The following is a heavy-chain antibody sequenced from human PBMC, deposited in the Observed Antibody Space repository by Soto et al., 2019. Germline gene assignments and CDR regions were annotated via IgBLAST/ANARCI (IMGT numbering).Heavy chain of an antibody. V-gene: IGHV3-23*01. CDR1: GFTFSSYA. D-gene: IGHD3-3*01. Sequence: GGSLRLSCAASGFTFSSYAMSWVRQAPGKGLEWVSAISGSGGSTYYADSVKGRFTISRDNSKNTLYLQMNSLRAEDTAVYYCAKVHQGRYYDFWGGYYTGFDYWGQGTLVTVSS. CDR2: ISGSGGST. J-gene: IGHJ4*02. CDR3: AKVHQGRYYDFWGGYYTGFDY.